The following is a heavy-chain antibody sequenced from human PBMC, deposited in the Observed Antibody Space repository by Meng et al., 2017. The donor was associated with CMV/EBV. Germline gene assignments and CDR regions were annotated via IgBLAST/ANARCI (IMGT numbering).Heavy chain of an antibody. CDR2: MNPNSGNT. D-gene: IGHD2-2*01. J-gene: IGHJ4*02. CDR3: ARGYCSSTRCPRRVNDY. Sequence: ASVKVSCKASGYTFTSYDINWVRQATGQGLEWMGWMNPNSGNTGYAQKFQGRVTMTRNNSISTAYMELSSLRSEDTAVYYCARGYCSSTRCPRRVNDYWGQGTLVTVSS. CDR1: GYTFTSYD. V-gene: IGHV1-8*01.